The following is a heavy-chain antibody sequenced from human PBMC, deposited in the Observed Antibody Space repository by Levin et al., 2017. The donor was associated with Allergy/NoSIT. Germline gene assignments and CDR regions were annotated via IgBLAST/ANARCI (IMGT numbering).Heavy chain of an antibody. CDR2: INNDGSDT. V-gene: IGHV3-74*01. D-gene: IGHD6-19*01. CDR1: DFTFSNYW. J-gene: IGHJ3*02. Sequence: GESLKISCAASDFTFSNYWMHWVRQGPGKGLVWVSHINNDGSDTTYAASVKGRFTISRDNAKNTLYLQMDSLGVEDTAVYYCARGMASGWQNDTFDIWGQGTMVTVSS. CDR3: ARGMASGWQNDTFDI.